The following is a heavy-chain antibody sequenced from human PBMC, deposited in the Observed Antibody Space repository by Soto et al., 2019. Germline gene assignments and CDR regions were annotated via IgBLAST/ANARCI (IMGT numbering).Heavy chain of an antibody. V-gene: IGHV3-13*05. Sequence: GGSLRLSCAASGFTFSSYDMHWVRQATGKGLEWVSAIGTAGDPYYPGSVKGRFTISRENAKNSLYLQMNSLRAGDTAVYYCARAARSVGYERTWDGMDVWGQGTTVTVSS. CDR1: GFTFSSYD. D-gene: IGHD3-16*01. CDR3: ARAARSVGYERTWDGMDV. J-gene: IGHJ6*02. CDR2: IGTAGDP.